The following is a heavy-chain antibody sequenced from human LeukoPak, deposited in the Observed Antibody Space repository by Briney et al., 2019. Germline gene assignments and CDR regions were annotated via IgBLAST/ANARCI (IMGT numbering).Heavy chain of an antibody. CDR2: ISWNSGSI. J-gene: IGHJ4*02. CDR3: ATGLRYFDWLPDY. D-gene: IGHD3-9*01. V-gene: IGHV3-9*01. CDR1: GFTFDDYT. Sequence: GRSLRLSCAASGFTFDDYTMHWVRQAPGKGLEWVSGISWNSGSIGYADSVKGRFTISRDNAKNSLYLQMNSLRAEDTALYYCATGLRYFDWLPDYWGQGHLVTVSS.